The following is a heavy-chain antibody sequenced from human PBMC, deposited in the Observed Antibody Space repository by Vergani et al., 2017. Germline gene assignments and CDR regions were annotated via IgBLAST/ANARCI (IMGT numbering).Heavy chain of an antibody. CDR3: TARRTGRDPFDV. Sequence: EVQLVESGGGLVQPGRSLRLSCAASGFPFDDYVMHWVRKAPGKGLEWVGSISWNSGSIAYAESVQGRFTISRDNAKNSLYLHMNSLRAEDTSLYYCTARRTGRDPFDVWGRGTLVTVSS. J-gene: IGHJ3*01. D-gene: IGHD1-14*01. V-gene: IGHV3-9*01. CDR1: GFPFDDYV. CDR2: ISWNSGSI.